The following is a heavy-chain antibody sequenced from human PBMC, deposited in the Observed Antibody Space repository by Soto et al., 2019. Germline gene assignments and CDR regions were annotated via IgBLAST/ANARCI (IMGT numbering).Heavy chain of an antibody. Sequence: KPGGSLRLSCAASGFTFTRYSMNWVRQAPGKGLEWVSSISSTTNYIYYGDSMKGRFTISRDNAKNSLYLEMNSLRAEDTAVYYRARESEDLTSNFDYWGQGTLVTVS. V-gene: IGHV3-21*06. CDR3: ARESEDLTSNFDY. CDR1: GFTFTRYS. CDR2: ISSTTNYI. J-gene: IGHJ4*02.